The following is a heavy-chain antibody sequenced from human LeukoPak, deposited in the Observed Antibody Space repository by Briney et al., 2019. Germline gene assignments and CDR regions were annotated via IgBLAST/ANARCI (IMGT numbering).Heavy chain of an antibody. V-gene: IGHV4-39*07. Sequence: SETLSLTCTVSGGSITSSTYYWGWIRQPPGKGLEWIGSIYYTGSTYYNPSLKSRVTISIDTSKNQFSLNLTSVTAADTAVYFCARDKIVRAAHDAFGIWGQGTMVTVSS. CDR1: GGSITSSTYY. CDR3: ARDKIVRAAHDAFGI. J-gene: IGHJ3*02. CDR2: IYYTGST. D-gene: IGHD3-10*01.